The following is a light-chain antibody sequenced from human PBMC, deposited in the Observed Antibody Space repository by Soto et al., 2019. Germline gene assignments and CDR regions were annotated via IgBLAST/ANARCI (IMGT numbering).Light chain of an antibody. V-gene: IGLV2-14*01. CDR3: SSYTTSTSFIL. Sequence: QSALTQPASVSGSPGQSITISCTGTSSDVGGYNYVSWYQHHPGKAPKLMIYEVSSRPSGVSNRFSGSKSGNTASLTISGLQAEDEAYYYCSSYTTSTSFILFGGGTKLTVL. CDR2: EVS. J-gene: IGLJ2*01. CDR1: SSDVGGYNY.